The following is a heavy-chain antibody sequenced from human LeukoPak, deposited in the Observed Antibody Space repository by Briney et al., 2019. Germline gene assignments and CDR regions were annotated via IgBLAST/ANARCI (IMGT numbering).Heavy chain of an antibody. CDR2: IYTSGNT. Sequence: SETLSLTCTVSGGSISNYFWTWIRQPPGKGLEWIGYIYTSGNTNYNPSLESRVTMSVDTSKNQISLRLNSVTAADTAVYYCTRGFLQIDYWGQGTLVTVSS. CDR3: TRGFLQIDY. V-gene: IGHV4-4*09. CDR1: GGSISNYF. J-gene: IGHJ4*02.